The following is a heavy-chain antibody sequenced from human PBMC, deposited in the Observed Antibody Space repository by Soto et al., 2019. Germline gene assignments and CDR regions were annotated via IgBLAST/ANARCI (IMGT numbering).Heavy chain of an antibody. V-gene: IGHV3-30*18. CDR3: AKDQARLAVAGEFDS. Sequence: QVQLVESGGGVVQPGRSLRLPCAASGFTFSDYGMHWVRQAPGKGLEWVAVISYTGSNEYYADSVKGRFTISRDNSKNTLYLQLNSLRADDTAVYFCAKDQARLAVAGEFDSWGQGTLVTVSS. CDR1: GFTFSDYG. CDR2: ISYTGSNE. D-gene: IGHD6-19*01. J-gene: IGHJ5*01.